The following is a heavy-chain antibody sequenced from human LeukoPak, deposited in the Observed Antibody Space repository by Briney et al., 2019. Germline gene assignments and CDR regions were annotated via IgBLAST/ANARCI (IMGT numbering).Heavy chain of an antibody. Sequence: GRSLRLSCAASGFTVSSNYMSWVRQAPGKGLEWVSAISGSGGSTYYADSVKGRFTISRDNSKNTLYLQMNSLRAEDTAVYYCASYRGYSYGLDYWGQGTLVTVSS. J-gene: IGHJ4*02. V-gene: IGHV3-23*01. CDR2: ISGSGGST. CDR3: ASYRGYSYGLDY. D-gene: IGHD5-18*01. CDR1: GFTVSSNY.